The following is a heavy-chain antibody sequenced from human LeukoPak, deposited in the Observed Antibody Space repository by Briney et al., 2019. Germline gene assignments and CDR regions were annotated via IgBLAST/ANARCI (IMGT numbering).Heavy chain of an antibody. V-gene: IGHV4-61*08. CDR1: GGSISSGDYY. D-gene: IGHD4-23*01. J-gene: IGHJ4*02. CDR2: IYYRGST. CDR3: ARVEYGGLDY. Sequence: PSETLSLTCTVSGGSISSGDYYWSWIRQPPGKGLEWIGYIYYRGSTNYNPSLKSRVTISVDTSKNQFSLRLTSVTAADTAVYYCARVEYGGLDYWGQGTLVSVSS.